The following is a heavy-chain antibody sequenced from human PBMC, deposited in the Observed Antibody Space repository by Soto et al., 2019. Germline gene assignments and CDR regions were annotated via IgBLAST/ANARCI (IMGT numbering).Heavy chain of an antibody. V-gene: IGHV3-30-3*01. CDR2: ISYDGSNK. J-gene: IGHJ4*02. CDR3: ARDLVDDYGDSSYQVY. D-gene: IGHD4-17*01. CDR1: GFTFSSYA. Sequence: QVQLVESGGGVVQPGRSLRLSCAASGFTFSSYAMHWVRQAPGKGLEWVAVISYDGSNKYYADSVKGRFTISRDNSKNTLYLQMNSLRAEDTAVYYCARDLVDDYGDSSYQVYWGQGTLVTVSS.